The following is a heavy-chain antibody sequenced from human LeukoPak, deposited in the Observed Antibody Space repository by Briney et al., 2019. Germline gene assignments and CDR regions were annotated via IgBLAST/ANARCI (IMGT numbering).Heavy chain of an antibody. D-gene: IGHD1-26*01. CDR2: ISYDGSNK. CDR3: ARDSGSYYWSAFDI. CDR1: GFTFSSYA. J-gene: IGHJ3*02. Sequence: GGSLRLSCAASGFTFSSYAMHWVRQAPGKGLEWVAVISYDGSNKYYADSVKGRFTISRDNSKNTLYLQMNSLRAEDTAAYYCARDSGSYYWSAFDIWGQGTMVTVSS. V-gene: IGHV3-30-3*01.